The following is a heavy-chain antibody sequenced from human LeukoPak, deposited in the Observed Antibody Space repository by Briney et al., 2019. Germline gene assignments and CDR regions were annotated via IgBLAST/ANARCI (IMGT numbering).Heavy chain of an antibody. CDR2: ISSSSSTI. CDR3: AREVWFGELFSYFDY. J-gene: IGHJ4*02. D-gene: IGHD3-10*01. V-gene: IGHV3-48*01. CDR1: GFTFSSYS. Sequence: GGSLRLSCAASGFTFSSYSMNWVRQAPGKGLEWVSYISSSSSTIYYADSVKGRFTISRDNAKNSLYLQMNSLRAEDTAVYYCAREVWFGELFSYFDYWGQGTLVTVSS.